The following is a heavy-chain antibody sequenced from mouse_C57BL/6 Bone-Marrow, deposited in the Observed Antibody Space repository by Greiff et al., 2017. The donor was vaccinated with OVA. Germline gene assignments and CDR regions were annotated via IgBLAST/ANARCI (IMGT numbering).Heavy chain of an antibody. CDR1: GYTFTDYE. V-gene: IGHV1-15*01. CDR2: IDPETGGT. D-gene: IGHD1-1*01. CDR3: TRRGFYYGSGGYFDV. Sequence: QVQLQQSGAELVRPGASVTLSCKASGYTFTDYEMHWVKQTPVHGLEWIGAIDPETGGTAYNQKFKGKAILTADKSSSTAYMELRSLTSEDSAVYYCTRRGFYYGSGGYFDVWGTGTTVTVSS. J-gene: IGHJ1*03.